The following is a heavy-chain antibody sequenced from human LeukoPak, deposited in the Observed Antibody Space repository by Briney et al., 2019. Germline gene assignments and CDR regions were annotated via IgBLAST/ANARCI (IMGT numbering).Heavy chain of an antibody. CDR1: GDSISSSNCY. CDR2: IYFSGGT. D-gene: IGHD1-20*01. CDR3: ARGIITGLPNWFDP. Sequence: PSETLSLTCTVSGDSISSSNCYWGWIRQPPGKGLEWIGSIYFSGGTNYNPTLKSRVTISVDTSKNQFSLKLSSVTAADTAVYYCARGIITGLPNWFDPWGQGTLVTVSS. V-gene: IGHV4-39*07. J-gene: IGHJ5*02.